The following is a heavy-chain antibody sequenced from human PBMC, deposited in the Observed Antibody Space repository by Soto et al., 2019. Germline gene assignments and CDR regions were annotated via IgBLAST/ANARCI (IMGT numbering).Heavy chain of an antibody. V-gene: IGHV4-34*01. CDR1: GGSFSGYY. CDR2: INHSGST. Sequence: PSETLSLTCAVYGGSFSGYYWSWIRQPPGKGLEWIGDINHSGSTNYNPSLKSRVTISVDTSKNQFSLKLSSVTAADTAVYYCARWAPYYYDSSGYYPEGPYYFDYWGQGTLVTVSS. D-gene: IGHD3-22*01. CDR3: ARWAPYYYDSSGYYPEGPYYFDY. J-gene: IGHJ4*02.